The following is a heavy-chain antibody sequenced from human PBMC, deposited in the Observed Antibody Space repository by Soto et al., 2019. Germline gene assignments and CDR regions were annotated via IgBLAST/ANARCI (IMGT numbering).Heavy chain of an antibody. Sequence: PGGSLRLSCAASGFTFSDYSMNWFRQAPGRGLEWVSTITASGGVTYYADPVKGRFTVSRDNSKNTLYLQMNSLRAEDTAVFYCAKERSSGWSLDYWGQGTLVTVSS. J-gene: IGHJ4*02. D-gene: IGHD6-19*01. CDR1: GFTFSDYS. V-gene: IGHV3-23*01. CDR3: AKERSSGWSLDY. CDR2: ITASGGVT.